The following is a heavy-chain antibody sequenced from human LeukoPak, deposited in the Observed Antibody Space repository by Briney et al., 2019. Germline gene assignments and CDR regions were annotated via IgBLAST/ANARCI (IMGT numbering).Heavy chain of an antibody. V-gene: IGHV3-21*06. CDR2: IGPTGSDR. J-gene: IGHJ4*02. D-gene: IGHD1-14*01. Sequence: GGSLRLSCAASGLTFSTSGFNWVRQAPGKGLEWVASIGPTGSDRYHADSIKGRFTISRDNANNFLYLQMNSLRAEDTAVYYCATETNGRQYDYWGQGTLLTVS. CDR3: ATETNGRQYDY. CDR1: GLTFSTSG.